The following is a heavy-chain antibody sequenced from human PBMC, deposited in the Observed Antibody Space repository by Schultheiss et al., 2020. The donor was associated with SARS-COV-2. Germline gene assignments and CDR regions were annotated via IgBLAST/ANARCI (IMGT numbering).Heavy chain of an antibody. CDR2: ISYDGSNK. V-gene: IGHV3-30*01. J-gene: IGHJ2*01. CDR1: GFTFSSYA. CDR3: ARDPQDGYIYWYFDL. D-gene: IGHD5-24*01. Sequence: GESLKISCAASGFTFSSYAMHWVRQAPGKGLEWVAVISYDGSNKYYADSVKGRFTISRDNSKNTLYLQMNSLRAEDTAVYYCARDPQDGYIYWYFDLWGRGTLVTVSS.